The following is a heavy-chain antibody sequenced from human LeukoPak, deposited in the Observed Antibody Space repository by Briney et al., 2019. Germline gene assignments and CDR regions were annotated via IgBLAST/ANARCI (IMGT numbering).Heavy chain of an antibody. J-gene: IGHJ4*02. D-gene: IGHD3-22*01. V-gene: IGHV3-74*01. Sequence: GGSLRLSCAASGFXFSSYWIHWVRQAPGKGLVWVSGINSDGSSTSYADSVKGRFTISRDNAKNTLYLQMNSLRAEDTAVYYCARDWGSGYPADYWGQGTLVTVSS. CDR2: INSDGSST. CDR1: GFXFSSYW. CDR3: ARDWGSGYPADY.